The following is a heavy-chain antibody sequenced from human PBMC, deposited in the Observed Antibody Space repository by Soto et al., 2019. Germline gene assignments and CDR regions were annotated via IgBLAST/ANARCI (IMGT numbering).Heavy chain of an antibody. V-gene: IGHV1-69*01. D-gene: IGHD6-13*01. J-gene: IGHJ5*02. CDR1: VGTFSSYA. CDR2: IIPIFGTA. CDR3: ARVTGIAAATDGFDP. Sequence: QVQLVQSGAEVKKPGCSVKVSCKASVGTFSSYAISWLRQSPGQGLEWMGGIIPIFGTANYAQKFQGRVTITADESTSTAYMELSSLRSEDTAVYYCARVTGIAAATDGFDPWGQGTLVTVSS.